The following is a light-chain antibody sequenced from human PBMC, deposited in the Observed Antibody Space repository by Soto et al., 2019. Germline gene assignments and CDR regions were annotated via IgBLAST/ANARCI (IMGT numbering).Light chain of an antibody. CDR2: EGS. V-gene: IGLV2-23*01. Sequence: QSALTQPASVSGSPGQSITISCTGTSSDVGSYNLVSWCQQHPGKAPKLMIYEGSKRPSGVSNRFSGSKSGNTASLTISGLQAEDEDDYYCCSYAGSSTLVFGGGTKVTVL. J-gene: IGLJ2*01. CDR1: SSDVGSYNL. CDR3: CSYAGSSTLV.